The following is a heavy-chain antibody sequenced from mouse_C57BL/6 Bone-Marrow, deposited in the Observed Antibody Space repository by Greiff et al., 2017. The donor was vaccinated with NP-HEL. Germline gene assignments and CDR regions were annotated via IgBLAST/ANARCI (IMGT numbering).Heavy chain of an antibody. V-gene: IGHV1-55*01. CDR3: ARDYYYFDY. CDR1: GYTFTSYW. J-gene: IGHJ2*01. D-gene: IGHD1-1*01. Sequence: QVQLQQSGPELVKPGASVKMSCKASGYTFTSYWITWVKQRPGQGLEWIGDINPGNGSTNYNEKFKSKATLTVDTSSSTAYMQLSSLTSEDSAVYYCARDYYYFDYWGQGTTLTVSS. CDR2: INPGNGST.